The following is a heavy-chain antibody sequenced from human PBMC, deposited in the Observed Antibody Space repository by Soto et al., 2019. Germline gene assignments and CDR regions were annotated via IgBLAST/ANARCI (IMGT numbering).Heavy chain of an antibody. Sequence: GGSLRLSCAASGFTFSSYSMNWVRQAPGKGLEWVSSISSSSSYIYYADSVKGRFTISRDNAKSSLYLQMNSLRAEDTAVYYCARDFPGAPSFGFDYWGQGTLVTVSS. V-gene: IGHV3-21*01. J-gene: IGHJ4*02. CDR2: ISSSSSYI. CDR3: ARDFPGAPSFGFDY. CDR1: GFTFSSYS. D-gene: IGHD3-10*01.